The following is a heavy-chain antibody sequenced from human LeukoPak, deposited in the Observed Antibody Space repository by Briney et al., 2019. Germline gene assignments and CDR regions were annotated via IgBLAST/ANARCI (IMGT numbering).Heavy chain of an antibody. D-gene: IGHD3-3*01. V-gene: IGHV4-38-2*02. Sequence: PSETPSLTCTVSGYSTSSGYYWGWIRQPPGKGREWIGSIYHSRRNYYNQSLKSPVTISLDTSKNQYSLKLSSVTPADTAVYYCARQVGDFWSGFRTIDYWGQGTLVTVSS. CDR1: GYSTSSGYY. J-gene: IGHJ4*02. CDR2: IYHSRRN. CDR3: ARQVGDFWSGFRTIDY.